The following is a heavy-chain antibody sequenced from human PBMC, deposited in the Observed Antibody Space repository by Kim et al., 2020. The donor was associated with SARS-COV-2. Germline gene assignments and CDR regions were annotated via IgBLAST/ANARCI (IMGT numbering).Heavy chain of an antibody. D-gene: IGHD3-22*01. Sequence: SETLSLTCAVSGGSFSGYSWSWIRQPPGKGLEWVWNISHSCSTNSYPTPKIRVTITVAASTNQFSLTLSSVTAADAAVAYCSFASIGYCASSCMHWG. J-gene: IGHJ1*01. CDR1: GGSFSGYS. CDR2: ISHSCST. V-gene: IGHV4-34*01. CDR3: SFASIGYCASSCMH.